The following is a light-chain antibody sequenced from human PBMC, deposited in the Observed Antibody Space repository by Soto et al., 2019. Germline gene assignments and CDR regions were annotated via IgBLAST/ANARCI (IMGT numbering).Light chain of an antibody. CDR3: QQYNSYSQT. CDR1: QSISSW. CDR2: DAS. Sequence: DVQMTQSTSTLSASVGDRVTITCRASQSISSWLAWYQQKPGKAPKLLIYDASSLESGVPSRFSGSGSGTEFTLTISSLQPDDFATYYCQQYNSYSQTFGQGTKVDI. J-gene: IGKJ1*01. V-gene: IGKV1-5*01.